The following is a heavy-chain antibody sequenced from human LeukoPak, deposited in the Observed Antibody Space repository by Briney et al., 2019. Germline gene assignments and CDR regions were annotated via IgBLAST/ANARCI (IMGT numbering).Heavy chain of an antibody. J-gene: IGHJ4*02. Sequence: SVKVSCKASGYTFTSYGISWVRQAPGQGLEWMGGIIPIFGTANYAQKFQGRVTITTDESTSTAYMELSSLRSEDTAVYYCARAGDSRYCSSTSCFSLDYWGQGTLVTVSS. CDR2: IIPIFGTA. V-gene: IGHV1-69*05. CDR1: GYTFTSYG. CDR3: ARAGDSRYCSSTSCFSLDY. D-gene: IGHD2-2*01.